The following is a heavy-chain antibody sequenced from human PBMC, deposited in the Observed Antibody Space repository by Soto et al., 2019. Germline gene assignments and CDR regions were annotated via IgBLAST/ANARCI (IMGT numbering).Heavy chain of an antibody. D-gene: IGHD5-18*01. CDR1: GGSFSGYY. CDR3: AREGYSYGYSFYYYYYGMDV. J-gene: IGHJ6*02. Sequence: PSETLSLSCAVYGGSFSGYYWSWIRQPPGKGLEWIGEINHSGSTNYNPSLKSRVTISVDTSKNQFSLKLSSVTAADTAVYYCAREGYSYGYSFYYYYYGMDVWGQGTTVTVSS. V-gene: IGHV4-34*01. CDR2: INHSGST.